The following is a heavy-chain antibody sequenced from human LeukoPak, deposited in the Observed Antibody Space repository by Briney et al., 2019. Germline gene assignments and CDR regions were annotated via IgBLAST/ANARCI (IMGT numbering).Heavy chain of an antibody. CDR3: ARGGFSHGFDI. V-gene: IGHV3-74*01. J-gene: IGHJ3*02. Sequence: GGSLRLSCAASGFTFSSYGMHWVRQGPGKGLVWVSRINTDGSSTSNADSVRGRFTISRDNAKNTLYLQMNSLGVEDTAVYYCARGGFSHGFDIWGQGTMVTVSS. CDR2: INTDGSST. CDR1: GFTFSSYG.